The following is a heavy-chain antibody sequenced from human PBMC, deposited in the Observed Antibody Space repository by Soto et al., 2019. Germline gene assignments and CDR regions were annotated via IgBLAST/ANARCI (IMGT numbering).Heavy chain of an antibody. CDR3: ARSDDSSGYAYAEYFQH. Sequence: GASVKVSCKASGYTYTSYGISWVRQAPGQGLEWMGWISAYNGNTNYAQKLQGRVTMTTDTSTSTAYMELRSLRSDDTAVYYCARSDDSSGYAYAEYFQHWGQGTLVTVSS. CDR1: GYTYTSYG. J-gene: IGHJ1*01. CDR2: ISAYNGNT. V-gene: IGHV1-18*01. D-gene: IGHD3-22*01.